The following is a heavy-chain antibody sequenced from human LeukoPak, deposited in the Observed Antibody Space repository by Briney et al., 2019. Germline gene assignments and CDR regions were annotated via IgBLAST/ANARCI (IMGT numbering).Heavy chain of an antibody. V-gene: IGHV4-34*01. D-gene: IGHD6-13*01. CDR1: GGSFSGYY. CDR2: INHSGST. J-gene: IGHJ4*02. Sequence: SETLSLTCAVYGGSFSGYYWSWIRQPPGKGLEWIGEINHSGSTNYNPSLKSRATISADTSKNQFSLKLSSVTAADTAVYYCARGSDTAAGLYWGQGTLVTVSS. CDR3: ARGSDTAAGLY.